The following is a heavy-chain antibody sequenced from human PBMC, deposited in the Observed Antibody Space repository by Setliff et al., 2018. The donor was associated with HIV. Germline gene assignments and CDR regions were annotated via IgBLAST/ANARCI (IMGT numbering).Heavy chain of an antibody. D-gene: IGHD1-1*01. CDR3: ARATRRNDAFDI. J-gene: IGHJ3*02. CDR1: GGAISSNKW. CDR2: ISHSGTA. V-gene: IGHV4-4*02. Sequence: SETLSLTCTVSGGAISSNKWWSWVRQSPGKGLEWIGEISHSGTANYNASLKSRVTMSIDKSTDQFSLKMRSVAAADTAVYYCARATRRNDAFDIWGQGTLVTVSS.